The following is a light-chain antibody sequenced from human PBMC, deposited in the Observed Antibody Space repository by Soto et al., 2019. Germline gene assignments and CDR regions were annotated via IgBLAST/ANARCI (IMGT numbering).Light chain of an antibody. CDR2: KAY. Sequence: DIQMTQSPSPLSASVGDRVTITCRASQSISSWLAWYQQKPGKAPKLLIYKAYSLESGVPSRFSGSGSGTEFTLTISSLQPDDFATYYCQQYNSYPFTFGPGTKVDIK. V-gene: IGKV1-5*03. J-gene: IGKJ3*01. CDR3: QQYNSYPFT. CDR1: QSISSW.